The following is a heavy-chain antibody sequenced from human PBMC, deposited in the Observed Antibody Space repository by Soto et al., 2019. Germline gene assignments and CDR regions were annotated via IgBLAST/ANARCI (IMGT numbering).Heavy chain of an antibody. CDR3: ARDPKIAVAGRSDAFDI. D-gene: IGHD6-19*01. Sequence: ASVKVSCKASGYTFTTYSINWVRQAPGQGLEWMGWISPYNGNTNYAQNFQGRVTMTTDTSTSTAYMELRSLRSDDTAVYYCARDPKIAVAGRSDAFDIWGQGTMVTVSS. V-gene: IGHV1-18*04. CDR2: ISPYNGNT. J-gene: IGHJ3*02. CDR1: GYTFTTYS.